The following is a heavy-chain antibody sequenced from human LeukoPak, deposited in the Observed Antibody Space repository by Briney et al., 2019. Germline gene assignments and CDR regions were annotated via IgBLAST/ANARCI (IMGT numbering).Heavy chain of an antibody. CDR2: IIPIFGTA. D-gene: IGHD3-22*01. CDR1: GGTFSSYA. CDR3: ARERRYYDSSGYQDLEYFQH. V-gene: IGHV1-69*05. J-gene: IGHJ1*01. Sequence: ASVKVSCKASGGTFSSYAISWVRQAPGQGLEWMGRIIPIFGTANYAQMFQGRVTITTDESTSTAYMELSSLRSEDTAVYYCARERRYYDSSGYQDLEYFQHWGQGTLVTVSS.